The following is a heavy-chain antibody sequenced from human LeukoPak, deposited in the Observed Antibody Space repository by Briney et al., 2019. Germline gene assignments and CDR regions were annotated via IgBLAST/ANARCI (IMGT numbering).Heavy chain of an antibody. D-gene: IGHD1-26*01. CDR2: ISSSSSYI. CDR3: AREGGSYVFDI. Sequence: GGSLRLSCAASGFTFSSYSMNWVRQAPGKGLEWVSSISSSSSYIYYADSVKGRFTISRDNAKNSLYLQMNSLRAEDTAVYYCAREGGSYVFDIWGQGTMVTVSS. V-gene: IGHV3-21*01. CDR1: GFTFSSYS. J-gene: IGHJ3*02.